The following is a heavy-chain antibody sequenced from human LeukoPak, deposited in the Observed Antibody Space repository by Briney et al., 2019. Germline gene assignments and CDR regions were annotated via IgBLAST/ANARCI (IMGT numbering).Heavy chain of an antibody. CDR1: GGSLSGYY. CDR3: AREAGGFDY. V-gene: IGHV4-4*07. CDR2: VYISGST. Sequence: SETLSLTCAVSGGSLSGYYWTWIRQPAGKGLEWIGRVYISGSTNYNPSLKSLVTMSVDTSKNQFSLKLSSVTAADTAVYYCAREAGGFDYWGQGTLVTVSS. J-gene: IGHJ4*02. D-gene: IGHD3-16*01.